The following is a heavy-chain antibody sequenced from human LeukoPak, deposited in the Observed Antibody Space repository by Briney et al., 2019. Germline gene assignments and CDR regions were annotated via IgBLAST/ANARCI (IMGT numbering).Heavy chain of an antibody. D-gene: IGHD2-8*01. V-gene: IGHV3-48*01. CDR3: ARAAYCTTGVCYKFVGFDY. CDR1: GFTFSSYS. J-gene: IGHJ4*02. Sequence: GGSLRLSCAASGFTFSSYSINWVRQAPGKGLEWVSYISSSSSTIYYADSVKGRFTISRDNAKNSLYLQMNSLRAEDTAVYYCARAAYCTTGVCYKFVGFDYWGQGTLVTVSS. CDR2: ISSSSSTI.